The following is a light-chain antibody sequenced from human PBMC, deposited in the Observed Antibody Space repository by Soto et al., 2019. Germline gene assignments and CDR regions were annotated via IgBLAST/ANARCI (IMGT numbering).Light chain of an antibody. J-gene: IGKJ2*01. CDR3: QQFNSYSMYT. V-gene: IGKV1-13*02. CDR1: QGISSA. Sequence: AIQLTQSPSSLSASVGDRVTITCRASQGISSALAGYQQKPGKAPKLLIYDASSLESGVPSRFSGSGSGTDFTLTISSLQPEDFATYYCQQFNSYSMYTFGQGTKLEIK. CDR2: DAS.